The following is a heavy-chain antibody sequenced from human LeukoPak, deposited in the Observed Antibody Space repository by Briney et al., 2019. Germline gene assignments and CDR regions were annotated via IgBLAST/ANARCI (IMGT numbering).Heavy chain of an antibody. CDR1: GGSLSPYY. J-gene: IGHJ4*02. CDR2: INHRGST. Sequence: PSETLSLTCSVYGGSLSPYYWNWIRQPPGKGLEWIGEINHRGSTTYNPSLKSRVTISVDTSNNQFSLKLSSMTAADTAVYYCARVGLDWGSIDYWGQGTLVTVSS. D-gene: IGHD3/OR15-3a*01. CDR3: ARVGLDWGSIDY. V-gene: IGHV4-34*01.